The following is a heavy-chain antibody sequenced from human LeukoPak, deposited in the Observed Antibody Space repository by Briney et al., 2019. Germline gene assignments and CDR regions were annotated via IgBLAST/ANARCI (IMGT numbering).Heavy chain of an antibody. CDR1: GGSISSYY. CDR2: IYYSGST. J-gene: IGHJ4*02. D-gene: IGHD6-6*01. CDR3: ARIAARPGVDFDY. V-gene: IGHV4-59*01. Sequence: TTSETLSLTCTVSGGSISSYYWSWIRQPPGKGLEWIGYIYYSGSTNYNPSLKSRVTISVDTSKNQFSLKLSSVTAADTAVYYCARIAARPGVDFDYWGQGTLVTVSS.